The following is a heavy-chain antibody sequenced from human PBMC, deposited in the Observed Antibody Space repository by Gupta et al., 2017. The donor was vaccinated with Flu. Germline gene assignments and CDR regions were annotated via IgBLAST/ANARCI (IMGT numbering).Heavy chain of an antibody. CDR3: ASFGRDFYYYYMDV. Sequence: QLQLQESGPGLVKPSETLSLTCTVSGGSISSSSYYWGWIRQPPGKGLEWIGTIYYSGSSSYNPSLKSRVTMSVDTSKNQFSLKLSSVTAADTAVYYCASFGRDFYYYYMDVWGKGTTVTVSS. J-gene: IGHJ6*03. D-gene: IGHD3-10*01. CDR1: GGSISSSSYY. CDR2: IYYSGSS. V-gene: IGHV4-39*01.